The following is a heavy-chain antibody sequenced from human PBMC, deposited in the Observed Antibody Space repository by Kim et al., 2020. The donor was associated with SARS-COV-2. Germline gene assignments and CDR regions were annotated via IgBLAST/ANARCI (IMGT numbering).Heavy chain of an antibody. D-gene: IGHD3-9*01. J-gene: IGHJ6*02. CDR3: ARDEAYYDILTGPGMDV. Sequence: SVKVSCKASGGTFSSYAISWVRQAPGQGLEWMGRIIPILGIANYAQKFQGRVTITADKSTSTAYMELSSLRSEDTAVYYCARDEAYYDILTGPGMDVWGQGTTVTVSS. CDR2: IIPILGIA. V-gene: IGHV1-69*04. CDR1: GGTFSSYA.